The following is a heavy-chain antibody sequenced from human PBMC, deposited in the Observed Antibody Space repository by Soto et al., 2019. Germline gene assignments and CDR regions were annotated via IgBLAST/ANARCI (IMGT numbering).Heavy chain of an antibody. Sequence: QVQLVQSGAEVKKPGSSVKVSCKASGGTFSSYAISWVRQAPGQGLEWMGGIIPISGTANDAQKFQGRVKITEDESTSTAYMELSSLRSEDTAVYSCASSIRDYSHDGPSPYYYYGMDVWGQGNTVTVSS. CDR2: IIPISGTA. J-gene: IGHJ6*02. V-gene: IGHV1-69*12. D-gene: IGHD4-4*01. CDR3: ASSIRDYSHDGPSPYYYYGMDV. CDR1: GGTFSSYA.